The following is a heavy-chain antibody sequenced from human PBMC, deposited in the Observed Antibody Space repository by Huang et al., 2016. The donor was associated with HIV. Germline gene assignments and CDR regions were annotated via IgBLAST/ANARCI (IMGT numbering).Heavy chain of an antibody. CDR2: IRSKDYSETT. Sequence: EVQFVESGGGLVTPGRSLTLSCTASGFTFGNFGMSWFRQAPGKGLGWVGCIRSKDYSETTEYAASVKGRFTISRDDSKSIAYLQMNSLKPEDTAVYYCTRDSVYPNYYDDSGFYFDYWGQGTLVTVSS. V-gene: IGHV3-49*05. D-gene: IGHD3-22*01. J-gene: IGHJ4*02. CDR1: GFTFGNFG. CDR3: TRDSVYPNYYDDSGFYFDY.